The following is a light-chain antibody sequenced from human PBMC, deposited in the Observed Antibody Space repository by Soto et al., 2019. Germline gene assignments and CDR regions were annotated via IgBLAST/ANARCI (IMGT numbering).Light chain of an antibody. CDR3: QQYGTSPGT. CDR2: GAS. V-gene: IGKV3-20*01. Sequence: EIVMTQSPATLSVSPGESATLSCTASQSISDSLAWYQHKFGQAPRLLIHGASSRATGIPDRFSGSGSGTDFTLTISRLEPEDFAVYYCQQYGTSPGTFGPGTKVEIK. J-gene: IGKJ1*01. CDR1: QSISDS.